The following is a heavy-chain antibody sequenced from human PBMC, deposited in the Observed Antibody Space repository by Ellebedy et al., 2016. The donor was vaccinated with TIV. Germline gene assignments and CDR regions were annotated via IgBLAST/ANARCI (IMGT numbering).Heavy chain of an antibody. D-gene: IGHD3-22*01. CDR2: LYYSGST. Sequence: SETLSLTXTVSGGSISYYYWNWLRQPPGKGLEWIGYLYYSGSTHYNPSLKSRVTISVDTSKNQFSLKLSSVTAADTAVYYCARDRMYYYDSSGSYQYYGMDVWGQGTTVTVSS. V-gene: IGHV4-59*01. CDR3: ARDRMYYYDSSGSYQYYGMDV. J-gene: IGHJ6*02. CDR1: GGSISYYY.